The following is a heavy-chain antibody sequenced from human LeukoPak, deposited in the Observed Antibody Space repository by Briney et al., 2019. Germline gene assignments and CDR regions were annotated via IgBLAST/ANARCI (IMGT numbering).Heavy chain of an antibody. V-gene: IGHV3-30*18. CDR3: AKDLRPLHLRWLLNPTDY. J-gene: IGHJ4*02. CDR2: ISYDGSNK. CDR1: GFTFSSYG. D-gene: IGHD5-24*01. Sequence: PGRSLRLSCAASGFTFSSYGMHWVRQAPGKGLEWVAVISYDGSNKYYADSVKGRFTISRDNSKNTLYLQMNSLRAEDTAVYYCAKDLRPLHLRWLLNPTDYWGQGTLVTVSS.